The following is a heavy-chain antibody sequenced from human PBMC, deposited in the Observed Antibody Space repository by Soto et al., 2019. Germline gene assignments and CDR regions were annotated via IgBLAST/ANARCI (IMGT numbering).Heavy chain of an antibody. CDR3: VRDPTFGGVIVMDYYYGMDV. CDR1: GFTFDDYG. CDR2: INWNGGST. J-gene: IGHJ6*02. V-gene: IGHV3-20*04. D-gene: IGHD3-16*02. Sequence: EVQLVESGGGVVRPGGSLRLSCAASGFTFDDYGMSWVRQAPGKGLEWVSGINWNGGSTGYADSVKGRFTISRDNAKNSLYLQMNSLRAEDTALYYCVRDPTFGGVIVMDYYYGMDVWGQGTTVTVSS.